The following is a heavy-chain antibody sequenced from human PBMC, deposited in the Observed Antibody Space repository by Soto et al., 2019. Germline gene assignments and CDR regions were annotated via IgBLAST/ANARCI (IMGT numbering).Heavy chain of an antibody. D-gene: IGHD3-3*01. V-gene: IGHV3-53*01. Sequence: EVQLVESGGGLIQPGGSLRLSCAASGFTVSSNYMSWVRQAPGKGLEWVSVIYSGGSTYYADSVKGRFTISRDNSKNTLYLQMNSLRAEDTAAYYCARDPSSGSYVFGMDVWGQGTTVTVSS. CDR3: ARDPSSGSYVFGMDV. CDR2: IYSGGST. J-gene: IGHJ6*02. CDR1: GFTVSSNY.